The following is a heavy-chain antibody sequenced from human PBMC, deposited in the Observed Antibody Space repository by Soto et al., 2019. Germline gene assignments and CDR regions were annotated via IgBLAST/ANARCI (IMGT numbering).Heavy chain of an antibody. CDR2: IIPIFGTA. D-gene: IGHD5-12*01. Sequence: QVQLVQSGAEVKKPGSSVKVSCKASGGTFSSYAISWVRQAPGQGLEWMGGIIPIFGTANYAQKFQGRVTITADKSTSTAYMELSSLRSEDTAVYYCVRDGEMATNYYYYGMYVWGQGTTVTVSS. J-gene: IGHJ6*02. CDR3: VRDGEMATNYYYYGMYV. CDR1: GGTFSSYA. V-gene: IGHV1-69*06.